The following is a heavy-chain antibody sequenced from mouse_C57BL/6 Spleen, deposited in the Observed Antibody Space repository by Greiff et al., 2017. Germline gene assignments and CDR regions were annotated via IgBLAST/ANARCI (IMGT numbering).Heavy chain of an antibody. CDR3: ARDHDYDY. D-gene: IGHD2-4*01. CDR2: ISDGGSYT. Sequence: EVKLEESGGGLVKPGGSLKLSCAASGFTFSSYAMSWVRQTPEKRLEWVATISDGGSYTYYPDNVKGRFTISRDKAKNNLYLQMSHLKSEDTAMYYCARDHDYDYWGQGTTLTVSS. V-gene: IGHV5-4*01. J-gene: IGHJ2*01. CDR1: GFTFSSYA.